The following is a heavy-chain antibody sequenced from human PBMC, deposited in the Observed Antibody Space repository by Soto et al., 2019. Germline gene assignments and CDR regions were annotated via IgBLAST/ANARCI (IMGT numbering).Heavy chain of an antibody. Sequence: EVQLLESGGGLIQPGRSLRLSCAASGFSFGVYAMSWVRQAPGKGLEWVATISGGIGSTYYADAVKGRFTISRDISRSTLDLQMNSLRVEYTALYYCAKLRGRGIFEYWGQGTMVTISS. CDR3: AKLRGRGIFEY. D-gene: IGHD1-26*01. CDR2: ISGGIGST. CDR1: GFSFGVYA. V-gene: IGHV3-23*01. J-gene: IGHJ4*02.